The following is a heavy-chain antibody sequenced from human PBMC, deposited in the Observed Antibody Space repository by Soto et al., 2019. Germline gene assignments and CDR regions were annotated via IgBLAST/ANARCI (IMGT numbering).Heavy chain of an antibody. V-gene: IGHV1-3*05. D-gene: IGHD6-19*01. CDR2: INAGNGNT. Sequence: QVQLVQSGAEEKKPGASVKVSCKASGYTFTSYAMHWVRQAPGQRLEWMGWINAGNGNTKYSQKFQGRVTITRDTSASTAYMELSSLRSEDTAVYYCARRAGYSSGGRVLDYWGQGTLVTVSS. J-gene: IGHJ4*02. CDR3: ARRAGYSSGGRVLDY. CDR1: GYTFTSYA.